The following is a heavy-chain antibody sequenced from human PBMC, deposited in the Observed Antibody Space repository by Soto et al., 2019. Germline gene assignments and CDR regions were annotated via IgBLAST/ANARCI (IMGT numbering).Heavy chain of an antibody. CDR2: IYSSGTT. CDR3: ASHLTPMGYYYGMDV. D-gene: IGHD3-10*01. Sequence: PSETLSLTCTVSGASISSGGYYWSWIRQHPGKGLEWIGYIYSSGTTYYNPSLKSPVSISLDTSENQFSLKLSSVTAADTAVYYCASHLTPMGYYYGMDVWGQGTTVTVSS. J-gene: IGHJ6*02. CDR1: GASISSGGYY. V-gene: IGHV4-31*01.